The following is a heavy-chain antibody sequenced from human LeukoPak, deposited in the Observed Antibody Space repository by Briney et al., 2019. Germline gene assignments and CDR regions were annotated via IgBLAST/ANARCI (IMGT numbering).Heavy chain of an antibody. J-gene: IGHJ4*02. D-gene: IGHD5-12*01. V-gene: IGHV1-2*02. CDR1: GYTFTGYY. CDR3: ARDRDIVATIFDY. CDR2: INPNSGGT. Sequence: GASVKVSCKASGYTFTGYYMHWVRRAPRQGLEWMGWINPNSGGTNYAQKFQGRVTVTRDTSISTAYMELSRLRSDDTAVYYCARDRDIVATIFDYWGRGTLVTVSS.